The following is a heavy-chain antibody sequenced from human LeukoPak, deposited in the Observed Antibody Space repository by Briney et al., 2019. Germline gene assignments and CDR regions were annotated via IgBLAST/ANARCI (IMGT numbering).Heavy chain of an antibody. D-gene: IGHD3-22*01. CDR3: ARDYYDSSGYYFFDY. CDR1: GGSISSSNW. J-gene: IGHJ4*02. CDR2: IYHSGST. V-gene: IGHV4-4*02. Sequence: SETLSLTCAVSGGSISSSNWWSWVRQPPGKGLEWIGEIYHSGSTNYNPSLKSRVTISVDTSKNQFSLKLSSVTAADTAVYYCARDYYDSSGYYFFDYWGQGTLVTVSS.